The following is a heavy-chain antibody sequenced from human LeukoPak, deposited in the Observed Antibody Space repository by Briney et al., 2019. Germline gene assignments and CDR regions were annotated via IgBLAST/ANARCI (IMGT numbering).Heavy chain of an antibody. Sequence: SETLSLTCTVSGGSISSSSYYWGWIRQPPGKGLEWIGSIYYSGSTYYNPSLKSRVTISVDTSKNQFSLKLSSVTAADTAVYWCARLHQDSSGYPDYFDYWGQGTLVTVSS. CDR3: ARLHQDSSGYPDYFDY. J-gene: IGHJ4*02. V-gene: IGHV4-39*07. CDR2: IYYSGST. D-gene: IGHD3-22*01. CDR1: GGSISSSSYY.